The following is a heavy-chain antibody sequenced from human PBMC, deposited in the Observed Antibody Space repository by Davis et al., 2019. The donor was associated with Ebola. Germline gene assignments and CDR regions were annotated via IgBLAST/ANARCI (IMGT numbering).Heavy chain of an antibody. J-gene: IGHJ4*02. CDR3: AGEGLGYYDSSGYLGY. CDR2: IIPIFGTA. D-gene: IGHD3-22*01. V-gene: IGHV1-69*13. CDR1: GGTFSSYA. Sequence: SVKVSCKASGGTFSSYAISWVRQAPGQGLEWMGGIIPIFGTANYAQKFQGRVTITADESTSTAYMELSSLRSEDTAVYYCAGEGLGYYDSSGYLGYWGQGTLVTVSS.